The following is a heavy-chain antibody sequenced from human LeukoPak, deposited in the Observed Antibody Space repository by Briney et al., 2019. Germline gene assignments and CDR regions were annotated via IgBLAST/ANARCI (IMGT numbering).Heavy chain of an antibody. CDR3: ARQYASGSYHDY. CDR1: GGSISSSSYY. J-gene: IGHJ4*02. V-gene: IGHV4-39*01. CDR2: IYYSGST. D-gene: IGHD3-10*01. Sequence: SETLSLTCTVSGGSISSSSYYWDWIRHPPGKGLEWIGSIYYSGSTYYNPSLKSRVTISADTSKNQFSLRLSSVTAADTAVYYCARQYASGSYHDYWGQGALVTVSS.